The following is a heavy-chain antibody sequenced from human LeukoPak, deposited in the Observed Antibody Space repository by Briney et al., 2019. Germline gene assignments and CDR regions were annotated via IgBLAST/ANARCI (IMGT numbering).Heavy chain of an antibody. Sequence: ASVKVSCKASGYTFTSYVMHWVRQAPGQRLEWMGWINAGNNSTKYSQKFQGRVTITRDTSASTAYMELSSLRSEDTAVYYCARGHREGIAARPGFDYWGQGTLVTVSS. J-gene: IGHJ4*02. CDR1: GYTFTSYV. CDR2: INAGNNST. V-gene: IGHV1-3*01. CDR3: ARGHREGIAARPGFDY. D-gene: IGHD6-6*01.